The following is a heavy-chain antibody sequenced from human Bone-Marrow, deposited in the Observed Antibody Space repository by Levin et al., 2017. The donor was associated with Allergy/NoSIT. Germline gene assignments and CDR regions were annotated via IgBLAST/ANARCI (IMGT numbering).Heavy chain of an antibody. CDR1: GGSISGNSYY. CDR3: ARGGTAAAWYWDY. CDR2: IYHSGST. J-gene: IGHJ4*02. V-gene: IGHV4-39*07. D-gene: IGHD6-13*01. Sequence: SETLSLTCTVSGGSISGNSYYWGWIRQPPGKGLEWIGSIYHSGSTYYSPSLKSRVTISVDTSKNQFSLKLSSVTAADPAVDDCARGGTAAAWYWDYWGQGNLVTVSS.